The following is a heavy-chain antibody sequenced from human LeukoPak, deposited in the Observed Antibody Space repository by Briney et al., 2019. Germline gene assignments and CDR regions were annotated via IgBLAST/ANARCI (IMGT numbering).Heavy chain of an antibody. J-gene: IGHJ6*03. V-gene: IGHV4-59*01. CDR3: ARDNYATRSSYFYYMDV. CDR2: IYYTGST. D-gene: IGHD2-2*01. Sequence: SETLSLTCTVSGDSISTCYWTWIRQPPGKGLEWIGYIYYTGSTEYSPSLESRVTISLDTSKNHFSLKLRSVTAADTAVYYCARDNYATRSSYFYYMDVWGKGTTVTVSS. CDR1: GDSISTCY.